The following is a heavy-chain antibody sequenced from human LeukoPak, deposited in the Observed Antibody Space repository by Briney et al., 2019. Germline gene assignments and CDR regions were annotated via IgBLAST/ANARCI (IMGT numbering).Heavy chain of an antibody. Sequence: GSLRLSCAASGFTFSSYGMQWVRQATGKGLEWVAVISYDGSNKYYADSVKGRFTISRDNSKNTLYLQMNSMRAEDMAVYYCAKDHGGIAIWGQGTMVTVSS. D-gene: IGHD6-13*01. V-gene: IGHV3-30*18. J-gene: IGHJ3*02. CDR2: ISYDGSNK. CDR3: AKDHGGIAI. CDR1: GFTFSSYG.